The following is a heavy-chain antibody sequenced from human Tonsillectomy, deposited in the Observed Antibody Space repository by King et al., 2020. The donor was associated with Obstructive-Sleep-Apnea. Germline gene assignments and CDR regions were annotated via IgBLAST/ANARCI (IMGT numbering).Heavy chain of an antibody. V-gene: IGHV3-21*01. CDR1: VFIFSSYS. Sequence: VQLLESGGGLVKPGGSLRLSCAFSVFIFSSYSMNWVRQAPGKGLEWVSSGSATSIAFSYASSVKGQFTFSRDNAKNSLYLQMNSLRAEDTGVYYCARGMSVSAYYYGMDVWGQGTTVTVSS. CDR2: GSATSIAF. D-gene: IGHD2/OR15-2a*01. J-gene: IGHJ6*02. CDR3: ARGMSVSAYYYGMDV.